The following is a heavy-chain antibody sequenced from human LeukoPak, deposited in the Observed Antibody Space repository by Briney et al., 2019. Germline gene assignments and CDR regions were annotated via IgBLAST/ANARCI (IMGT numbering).Heavy chain of an antibody. V-gene: IGHV3-23*01. Sequence: GGSLRLSCAASGFTFSSYAMSWVRQAPGKGLEWVSAISGSGGSTYYADSVKGRFTISRDNSKNTLYLQMNSLRAEDTAVYYCAKDPKGVGATPSIDYWGQGTLVSVSS. J-gene: IGHJ4*02. CDR1: GFTFSSYA. CDR2: ISGSGGST. D-gene: IGHD1-26*01. CDR3: AKDPKGVGATPSIDY.